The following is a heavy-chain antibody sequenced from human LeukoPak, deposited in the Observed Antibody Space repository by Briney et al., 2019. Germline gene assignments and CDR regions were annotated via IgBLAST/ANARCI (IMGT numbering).Heavy chain of an antibody. V-gene: IGHV1-8*03. CDR1: GYSFTSHD. J-gene: IGHJ5*02. CDR2: MSPNSGNT. D-gene: IGHD6-6*01. Sequence: GASVKVSCKASGYSFTSHDINWVRQATGQGLEWMGWMSPNSGNTGYAQKFQGRVTITRNTSITTAYMELSSLRSEDTAVYYCARAIIADRRGSWFDPWGQGTLVTVSS. CDR3: ARAIIADRRGSWFDP.